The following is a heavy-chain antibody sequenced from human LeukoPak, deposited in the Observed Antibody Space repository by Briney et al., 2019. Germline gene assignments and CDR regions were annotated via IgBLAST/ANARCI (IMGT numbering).Heavy chain of an antibody. D-gene: IGHD1-26*01. Sequence: PGGSLRPSRAAAGFTFSESWMDWVRQTPGNGLVWVSRIESDGSGTNYAHSVKGRFTISRENAKNTLYLKISSLRVDDTAVYYCVEGAYFRGKGILVTVSS. CDR2: IESDGSGT. CDR1: GFTFSESW. J-gene: IGHJ4*02. V-gene: IGHV3-74*01. CDR3: VEGAYF.